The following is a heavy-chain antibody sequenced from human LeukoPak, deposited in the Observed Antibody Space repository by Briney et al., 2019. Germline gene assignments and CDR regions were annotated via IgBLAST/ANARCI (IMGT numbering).Heavy chain of an antibody. CDR1: GYTFTSYD. V-gene: IGHV1-8*01. D-gene: IGHD5-12*01. CDR3: ARVYTPITHYGMDV. Sequence: ASVKVSCKASGYTFTSYDINWVRQATGQGLEWMGWMNPNSGNTGYAQKFQGRVTMTRNTSISTAYMELSSLRSEDTAVYYCARVYTPITHYGMDVWGQGTTVTVSS. J-gene: IGHJ6*02. CDR2: MNPNSGNT.